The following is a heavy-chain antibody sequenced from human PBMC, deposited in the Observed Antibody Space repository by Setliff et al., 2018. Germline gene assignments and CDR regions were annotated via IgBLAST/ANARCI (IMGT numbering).Heavy chain of an antibody. D-gene: IGHD4-4*01. CDR2: ISGSGGST. CDR1: GFTFTSYA. V-gene: IGHV3-23*01. Sequence: GESLRLSCAASGFTFTSYAMNWVRQAPGKGLEWVSAISGSGGSTDYADSVKGRFTISRDNSKNTLYLQMSSLRAEDTAVYYCAKGVVGGDDYNYPDDAFHIWGQGTLVTVSS. J-gene: IGHJ3*02. CDR3: AKGVVGGDDYNYPDDAFHI.